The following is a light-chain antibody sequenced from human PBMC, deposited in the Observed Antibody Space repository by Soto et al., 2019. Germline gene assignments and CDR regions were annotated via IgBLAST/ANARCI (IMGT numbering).Light chain of an antibody. CDR3: QQYGDSPPT. CDR2: PAA. CDR1: QSVSSAF. Sequence: IVLTQSPGTLSLSPGERATLSCRASQSVSSAFFAWYQQKPGQPLRLLIYPAASRATGIPDRFSGSGSATDFTLTISRLEPEDFAVYYCQQYGDSPPTCGRGTKVEIK. J-gene: IGKJ2*01. V-gene: IGKV3-20*01.